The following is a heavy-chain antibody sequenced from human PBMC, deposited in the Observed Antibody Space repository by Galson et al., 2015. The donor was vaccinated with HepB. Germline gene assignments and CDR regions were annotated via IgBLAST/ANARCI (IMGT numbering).Heavy chain of an antibody. D-gene: IGHD6-6*01. J-gene: IGHJ6*03. V-gene: IGHV1-18*01. CDR1: GYTFNSYG. CDR2: ISAHNGNT. Sequence: SVKVSCKASGYTFNSYGFSWVRQAPGQGLEWMGWISAHNGNTYYAQKFQGRVTMTTDTSTATVYMELRSLRSDDTAVYYCARAFSGAGRPSYYNYYMDVWGEGTTVTVSS. CDR3: ARAFSGAGRPSYYNYYMDV.